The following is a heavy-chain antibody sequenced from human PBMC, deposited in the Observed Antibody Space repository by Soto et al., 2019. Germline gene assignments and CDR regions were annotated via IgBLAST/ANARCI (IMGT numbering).Heavy chain of an antibody. V-gene: IGHV4-39*01. Sequence: QLQLQESGPGLVRPSETLSLICTVSGGSITRNDHYWGWIRQSPGKGLEWIGDIKSSGSTNYNLSLKSRVSMSVATSKNQFSLMMNSVTAADTAVYYCARLGSSGWYQGSDFDYWGQGTLVTVSS. J-gene: IGHJ4*02. D-gene: IGHD6-19*01. CDR3: ARLGSSGWYQGSDFDY. CDR1: GGSITRNDHY. CDR2: IKSSGST.